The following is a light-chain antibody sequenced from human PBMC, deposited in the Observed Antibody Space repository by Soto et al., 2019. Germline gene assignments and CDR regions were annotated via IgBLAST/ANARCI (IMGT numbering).Light chain of an antibody. J-gene: IGLJ1*01. Sequence: QSVLTQPPSVSGAPGQTVTLSCTGSSSNIGAGYDVHWYQQLPGTAPKLLIYGNKNRPPGVPDRFSGSRSDTSASLAITGLQADDEADYYCQSYDTGLSGSRVFGSGTKLTVL. CDR1: SSNIGAGYD. V-gene: IGLV1-40*01. CDR2: GNK. CDR3: QSYDTGLSGSRV.